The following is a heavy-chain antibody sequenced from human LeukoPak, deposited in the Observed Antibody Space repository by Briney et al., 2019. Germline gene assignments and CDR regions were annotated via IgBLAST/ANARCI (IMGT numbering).Heavy chain of an antibody. Sequence: ASVKVSCKASGYTFTTYGITWVRQATGQGLEWVGWINTYNGNTEYAQNDQGRVTVTAHTSSSTAYLELRSLRSDDTAVYYCARGTYLDFWGQGTLVTVSS. CDR1: GYTFTTYG. V-gene: IGHV1-18*01. J-gene: IGHJ4*02. CDR2: INTYNGNT. CDR3: ARGTYLDF.